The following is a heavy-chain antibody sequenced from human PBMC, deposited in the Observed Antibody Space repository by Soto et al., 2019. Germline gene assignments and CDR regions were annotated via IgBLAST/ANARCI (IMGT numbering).Heavy chain of an antibody. Sequence: GGSLRLSCVGSRFIFSTYALSWVRQAPGKGLEWVAVISGSASSTHYSDSVRGRFTISRDNSKNTVYLQMNNLRDDDTAIYYCAKPAGTSSWFFPIDFWGQGTPVTVSS. CDR2: ISGSASST. V-gene: IGHV3-23*01. J-gene: IGHJ4*02. D-gene: IGHD6-13*01. CDR1: RFIFSTYA. CDR3: AKPAGTSSWFFPIDF.